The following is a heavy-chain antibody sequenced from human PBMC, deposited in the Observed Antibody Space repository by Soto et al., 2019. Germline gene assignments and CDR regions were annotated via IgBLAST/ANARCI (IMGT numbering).Heavy chain of an antibody. D-gene: IGHD3-16*02. V-gene: IGHV4-34*01. J-gene: IGHJ2*01. CDR2: INHSGST. CDR1: GGSFSGYY. Sequence: QVQLQQWGAGLLKPSETLSLTCAVYGGSFSGYYWSWIRQPPGNGLEWFGEINHSGSTNYNPSLTSRVTISVDTSKNQFSLKLSSVTAADTAVYYCARTGNDYIWGSYRYTIWYFDLWGRGTLVTVSS. CDR3: ARTGNDYIWGSYRYTIWYFDL.